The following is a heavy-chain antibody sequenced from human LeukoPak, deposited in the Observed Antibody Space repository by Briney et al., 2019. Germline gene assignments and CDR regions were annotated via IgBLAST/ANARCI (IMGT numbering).Heavy chain of an antibody. V-gene: IGHV5-51*01. CDR1: GSRFTSYW. J-gene: IGHJ4*02. CDR2: IYPGDSDT. Sequence: GESLQISCKGSGSRFTSYWIGWVRQMPGKGLEWMGIIYPGDSDTRYSPSFQGQVTISVDKSISTAYLQWSSLKASDTAMYYCARSWVAGYGTVLDYWGQGTLVTVSS. D-gene: IGHD6-19*01. CDR3: ARSWVAGYGTVLDY.